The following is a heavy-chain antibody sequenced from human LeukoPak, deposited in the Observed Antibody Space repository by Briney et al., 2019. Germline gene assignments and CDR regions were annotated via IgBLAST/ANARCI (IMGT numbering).Heavy chain of an antibody. V-gene: IGHV3-9*01. D-gene: IGHD3-16*01. CDR1: GFIFENYA. Sequence: GGSLRLSCAASGFIFENYAMHWVRLLPGKGLEWVSGISYNGGVVAYMDSVRGRFTISRDNAKNSLYLQMSSLKAEDTALYYCTKIGVPEPGRYHIDVWGKGTAVIVSS. CDR3: TKIGVPEPGRYHIDV. CDR2: ISYNGGVV. J-gene: IGHJ6*03.